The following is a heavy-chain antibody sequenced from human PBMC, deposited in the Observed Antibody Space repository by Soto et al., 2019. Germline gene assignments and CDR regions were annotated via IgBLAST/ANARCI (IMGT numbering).Heavy chain of an antibody. Sequence: ASVKVSCKASGYTFTGYYMHWVRQAPGQGLEWMGWINPNSGGTNYAQKFQGWVTMTRDTSISTAYMELSRLRSDDTAVYYCARDLGAGTPFYYYYGRDVWGQGTTVTVSS. CDR3: ARDLGAGTPFYYYYGRDV. CDR1: GYTFTGYY. D-gene: IGHD1-1*01. CDR2: INPNSGGT. J-gene: IGHJ6*02. V-gene: IGHV1-2*04.